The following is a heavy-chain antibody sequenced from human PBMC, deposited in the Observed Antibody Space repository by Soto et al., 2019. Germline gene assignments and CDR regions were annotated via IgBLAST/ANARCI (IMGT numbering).Heavy chain of an antibody. CDR3: ARGNGIASRPADY. J-gene: IGHJ4*02. Sequence: PSETLSLTCAVYGGSFSNYYWSWIRQPPGKGLEWIGEINQSGITNYNPSLKSRVTISEDASKNRFSLKLSSVTAADTAVYYCARGNGIASRPADYWGQGTLVTVSS. V-gene: IGHV4-34*01. CDR2: INQSGIT. CDR1: GGSFSNYY. D-gene: IGHD6-13*01.